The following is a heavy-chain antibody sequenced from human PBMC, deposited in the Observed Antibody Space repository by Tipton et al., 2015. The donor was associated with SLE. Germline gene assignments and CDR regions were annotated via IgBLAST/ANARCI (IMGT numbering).Heavy chain of an antibody. CDR3: GRGVPYQYYYYLDV. D-gene: IGHD2-2*01. CDR1: GASISSSSYY. Sequence: TLSLTCTVSGASISSSSYYWVWFRQPPGKGLEWTGSVYYSGSTSYNPSLKSRVTISIDTPKRQFSLQLSSVTAADTAVYYCGRGVPYQYYYYLDVWGKGTTVTVSS. CDR2: VYYSGST. J-gene: IGHJ6*03. V-gene: IGHV4-39*07.